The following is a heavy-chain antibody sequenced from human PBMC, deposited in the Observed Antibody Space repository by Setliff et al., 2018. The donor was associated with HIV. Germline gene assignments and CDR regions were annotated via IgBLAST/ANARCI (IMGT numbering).Heavy chain of an antibody. V-gene: IGHV3-21*05. CDR3: ATKEPGTTYFQH. CDR2: ISTTASHI. J-gene: IGHJ1*01. Sequence: GSLRLSCAASGETIGGYGMNWVRQVPGKALEWVSYISTTASHIYYADSVKGRFTISRDSAKNSLYLEMKSLRAEDTAVYYCATKEPGTTYFQHWGQGTLVTVSS. CDR1: GETIGGYG. D-gene: IGHD1-1*01.